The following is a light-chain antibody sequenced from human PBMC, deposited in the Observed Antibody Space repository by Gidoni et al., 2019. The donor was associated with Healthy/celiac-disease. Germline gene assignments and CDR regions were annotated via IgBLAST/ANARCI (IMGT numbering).Light chain of an antibody. CDR2: LGS. CDR1: QSLLHSNGYNY. Sequence: VMTQSPLSLPVTPGEPASISCRSSQSLLHSNGYNYLDWYLQKPGQSPQLLIDLGSNRASGVPERFSGSGSGTDFTLKISRVEAEDVGVYYCMQAKQTPFTFGPGTKVEIK. V-gene: IGKV2-28*01. CDR3: MQAKQTPFT. J-gene: IGKJ3*01.